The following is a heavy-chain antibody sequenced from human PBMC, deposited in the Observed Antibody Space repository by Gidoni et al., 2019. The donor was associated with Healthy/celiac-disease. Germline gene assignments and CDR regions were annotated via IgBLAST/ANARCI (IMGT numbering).Heavy chain of an antibody. J-gene: IGHJ5*02. Sequence: QVQMKESGPGLVKTSETLSLTCTVSGGCISSSYWSCIRQPAGEGLEWIGRTYTRGSTHYNPSLKRRVPMSVDTSKHHFSLKLSSVTAADTAVYYCARDLRYDFWSGYYTRWFGPWGQGTLVTVSS. CDR2: TYTRGST. V-gene: IGHV4-4*07. CDR3: ARDLRYDFWSGYYTRWFGP. D-gene: IGHD3-3*01. CDR1: GGCISSSY.